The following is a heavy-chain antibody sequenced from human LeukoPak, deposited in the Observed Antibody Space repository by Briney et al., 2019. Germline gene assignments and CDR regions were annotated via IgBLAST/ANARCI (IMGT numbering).Heavy chain of an antibody. J-gene: IGHJ3*02. Sequence: PGGSLRLSCAASGFTLNNYAMNWVRQAPGKGLEWVSTIGNSGRYINYVASVKGRFTISRDSAKNSVYLHMSSLRAEDTAHYYCAGYSGYDGGAFDIWGQGTMVTVSS. CDR3: AGYSGYDGGAFDI. V-gene: IGHV3-21*01. D-gene: IGHD5-12*01. CDR2: IGNSGRYI. CDR1: GFTLNNYA.